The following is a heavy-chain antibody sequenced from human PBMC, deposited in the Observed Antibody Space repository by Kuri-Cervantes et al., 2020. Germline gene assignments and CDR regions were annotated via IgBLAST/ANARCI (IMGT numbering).Heavy chain of an antibody. D-gene: IGHD3-10*01. V-gene: IGHV1-2*02. J-gene: IGHJ3*02. CDR3: ASTVLLWFGDKNVGAFDI. Sequence: ASVKVSCKASGYTFTGYYMHWVRQAPGQGLEWMGWINPNSGGTNYAQKLQGRVTMTRDTSISTAYMELRSLRSDDTAVYYCASTVLLWFGDKNVGAFDIWGQGTMVTVSS. CDR2: INPNSGGT. CDR1: GYTFTGYY.